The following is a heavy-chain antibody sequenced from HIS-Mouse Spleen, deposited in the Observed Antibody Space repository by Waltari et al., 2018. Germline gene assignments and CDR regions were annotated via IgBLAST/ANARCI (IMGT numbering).Heavy chain of an antibody. CDR2: IYYSGST. CDR3: AREIPYSSSWYDWYFDL. V-gene: IGHV4-39*07. CDR1: GASISRSSYY. Sequence: QLQLQESGPGLVKPSETLSLTCTVPGASISRSSYYWGGIRQPPGKGLEWIGSIYYSGSTYYNPSLKSRVTISVDTSKNQFSLKLSSVTAADTAVYYCAREIPYSSSWYDWYFDLWGRGTLVTVSS. J-gene: IGHJ2*01. D-gene: IGHD6-13*01.